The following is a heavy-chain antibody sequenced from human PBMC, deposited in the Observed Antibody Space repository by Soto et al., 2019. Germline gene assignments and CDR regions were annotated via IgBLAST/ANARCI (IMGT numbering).Heavy chain of an antibody. V-gene: IGHV4-39*01. J-gene: IGHJ4*02. CDR1: GCSIISISYY. CDR2: IYYSVIT. CDR3: ARLDCTNGVCYSRY. D-gene: IGHD2-8*01. Sequence: SDTLSVTCTSSGCSIISISYYWGCILQPPGKGLEWIVSIYYSVITYYNPSLNSRVTISVDTSKNQLSLKLSSVTAADTAVYYCARLDCTNGVCYSRYWGQRTLVLVSS.